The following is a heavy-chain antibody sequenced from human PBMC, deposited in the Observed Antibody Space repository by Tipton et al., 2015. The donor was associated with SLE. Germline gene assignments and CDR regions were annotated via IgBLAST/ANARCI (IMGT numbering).Heavy chain of an antibody. V-gene: IGHV4-39*07. Sequence: TLSLTCTVSGGSISSSSYYWGWIRQPPGKGLEWIGSIYYSGSTYYNPSLKSRVPISVDTSKNQFSLKLSSVTAADTAVYYCARDSYSSSSGSYYYGMDVWGQGTTVTVSS. J-gene: IGHJ6*02. CDR1: GGSISSSSYY. CDR2: IYYSGST. D-gene: IGHD6-6*01. CDR3: ARDSYSSSSGSYYYGMDV.